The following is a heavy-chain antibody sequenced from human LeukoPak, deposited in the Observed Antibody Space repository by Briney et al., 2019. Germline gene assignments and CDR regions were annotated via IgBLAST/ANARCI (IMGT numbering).Heavy chain of an antibody. J-gene: IGHJ4*02. V-gene: IGHV1-18*03. CDR2: ISVYDGNT. Sequence: GSSDNVSCQTSGYTFPKYGISWVGQAPGQGTEWMGWISVYDGNTNYAQKLQDRLTLTTDTSTDTAHMELRSLRSDDMAVYYCVRARGDRSGYYRYWGQGTLVTVSS. CDR1: GYTFPKYG. CDR3: VRARGDRSGYYRY. D-gene: IGHD3-22*01.